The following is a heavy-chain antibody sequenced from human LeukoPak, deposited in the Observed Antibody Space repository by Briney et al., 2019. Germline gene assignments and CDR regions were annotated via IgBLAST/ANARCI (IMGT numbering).Heavy chain of an antibody. J-gene: IGHJ4*02. D-gene: IGHD6-13*01. CDR3: ARRSSSWYVALDY. Sequence: GGSLRLSCAASGFTFSSYSMNWVRQAPGKGLEWVSSISSSSSYIYYADSVKGRFTISRDNAKNSLYLQMNSLRAEDTAVYYCARRSSSWYVALDYWGRGTLVTVSS. CDR1: GFTFSSYS. CDR2: ISSSSSYI. V-gene: IGHV3-21*01.